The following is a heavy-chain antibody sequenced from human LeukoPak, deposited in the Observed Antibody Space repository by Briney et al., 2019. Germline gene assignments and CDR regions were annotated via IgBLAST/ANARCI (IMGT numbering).Heavy chain of an antibody. CDR2: INHSGST. CDR3: ARGARELRLGPDY. Sequence: SETLSLTCAVYGGSFSGYYWSWIRQPPGKGLEWIGEINHSGSTNYNPSLKSRVTISVDTSKNQFSLKLSSVTAADTAVYYCARGARELRLGPDYWGQGTLVTVSS. V-gene: IGHV4-34*01. J-gene: IGHJ4*02. CDR1: GGSFSGYY. D-gene: IGHD1-26*01.